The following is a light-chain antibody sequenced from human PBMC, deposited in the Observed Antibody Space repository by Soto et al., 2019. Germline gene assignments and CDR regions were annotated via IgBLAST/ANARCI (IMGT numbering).Light chain of an antibody. CDR3: QQSGSSPQIT. Sequence: IVMTQSPGTLSLSPGERATLSGRSSQSVSSSYLAWYQQKPGQAPRLLIYGASSRATGIPDRFSGSGSGTDFTLTISRLEPEDFAVYYCQQSGSSPQITVGPGTRLEIK. CDR2: GAS. V-gene: IGKV3-20*01. J-gene: IGKJ5*01. CDR1: QSVSSSY.